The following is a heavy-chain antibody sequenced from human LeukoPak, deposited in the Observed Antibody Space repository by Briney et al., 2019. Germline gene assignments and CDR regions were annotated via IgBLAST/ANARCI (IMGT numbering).Heavy chain of an antibody. CDR3: ARETPSWSGSYYNGLGY. CDR1: GFTVSSNY. CDR2: IYSGGST. V-gene: IGHV3-53*01. Sequence: GGSLRLSCAASGFTVSSNYMSWVRQAPGKGLEWVSVIYSGGSTYYADSVKGRFTISRDNPKNTLYLQMNSLRAEDTAVYYCARETPSWSGSYYNGLGYWGQGTLVTVSS. D-gene: IGHD3-10*01. J-gene: IGHJ4*02.